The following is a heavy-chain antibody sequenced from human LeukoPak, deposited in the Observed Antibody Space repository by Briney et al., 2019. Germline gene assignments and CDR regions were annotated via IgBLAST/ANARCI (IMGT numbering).Heavy chain of an antibody. CDR1: GLTFSRYA. CDR2: INSQGIIT. Sequence: GGSLRLSCAASGLTFSRYAMHWVRQAPGKGLEYVSAINSQGIITYYEDSVKGRFTISRDNSKNTLYLQMNGLRAEDTAVYYCARDPSRARDGYNSVDYWGQGTLVTVSS. D-gene: IGHD5-24*01. CDR3: ARDPSRARDGYNSVDY. V-gene: IGHV3-64*02. J-gene: IGHJ4*02.